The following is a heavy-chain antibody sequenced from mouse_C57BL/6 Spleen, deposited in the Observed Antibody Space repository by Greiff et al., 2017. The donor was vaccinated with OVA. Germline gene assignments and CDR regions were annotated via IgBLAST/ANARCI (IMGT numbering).Heavy chain of an antibody. CDR2: IDPSDSYT. D-gene: IGHD1-1*01. CDR1: GYTFTSYW. Sequence: QVQLQQPGAELVMPGASVKLSCKASGYTFTSYWMHWVKQRPGQGLEWIGEIDPSDSYTNYNQKFKGKSTLTVDKSSSTAYMQLSSLTSEDSAVYYCARRRDYYYGSSYYFDDWGQGTTLTVSS. J-gene: IGHJ2*01. V-gene: IGHV1-69*01. CDR3: ARRRDYYYGSSYYFDD.